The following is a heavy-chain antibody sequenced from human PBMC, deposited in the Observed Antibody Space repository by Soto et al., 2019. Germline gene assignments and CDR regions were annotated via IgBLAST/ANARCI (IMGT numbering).Heavy chain of an antibody. D-gene: IGHD3-22*01. CDR3: AKAYYYEDYYYGMDV. Sequence: GGSLSPPFPALGLTFSSYAMGRVPQAPGKGLEWVSAISGSGGSTYYADSVKGRFTISRDNSKNTLYLQMNSLRAEDTAVYYCAKAYYYEDYYYGMDVWGQGTTVTVS. J-gene: IGHJ6*02. V-gene: IGHV3-23*01. CDR2: ISGSGGST. CDR1: GLTFSSYA.